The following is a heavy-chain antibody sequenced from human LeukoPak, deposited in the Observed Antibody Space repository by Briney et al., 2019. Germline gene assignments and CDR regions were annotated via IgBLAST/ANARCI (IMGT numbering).Heavy chain of an antibody. J-gene: IGHJ4*02. CDR1: GFTFSSYA. D-gene: IGHD3-22*01. CDR2: ISGSGGST. CDR3: AKDSYYDSSGYYDY. V-gene: IGHV3-23*01. Sequence: GGSLRLSCAASGFTFSSYARSWVRQAPGKGLDGVSAISGSGGSTYYADSVKGRFTISRDNSKNTLYLQMNSLRAEDTAVYYCAKDSYYDSSGYYDYWGQGTLVTVSS.